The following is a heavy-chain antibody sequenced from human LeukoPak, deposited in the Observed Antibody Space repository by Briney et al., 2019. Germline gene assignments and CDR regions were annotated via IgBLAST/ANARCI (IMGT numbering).Heavy chain of an antibody. D-gene: IGHD3-10*02. V-gene: IGHV3-74*01. Sequence: PGGSLRLSCAASGFTFRNYWMHWVRQVPGKGLVWVSRINDDGTFTTYADSVKGRFIISRDNAKNTLYLQMNSLRAEDTAVYYCARGTMFPYYSDYWGQGTLVTVSS. CDR2: INDDGTFT. CDR1: GFTFRNYW. CDR3: ARGTMFPYYSDY. J-gene: IGHJ4*02.